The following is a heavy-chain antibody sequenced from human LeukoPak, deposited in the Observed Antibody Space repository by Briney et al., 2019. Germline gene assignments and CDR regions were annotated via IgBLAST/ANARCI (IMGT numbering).Heavy chain of an antibody. CDR2: INPSGGST. J-gene: IGHJ4*02. D-gene: IGHD3-10*01. CDR1: GYTFTSYY. Sequence: ASVKVSCKASGYTFTSYYMHWVRQAPGQGLEWMGIINPSGGSTSYAQKFQGRVTMTRDTSTSTFYMELSSLRSEDTAVYYCARGNYYGSGSYYESDYWGQGTLVTVSS. V-gene: IGHV1-46*01. CDR3: ARGNYYGSGSYYESDY.